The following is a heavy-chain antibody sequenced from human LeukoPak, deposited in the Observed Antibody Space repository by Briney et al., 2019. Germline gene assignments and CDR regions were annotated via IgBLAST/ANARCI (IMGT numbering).Heavy chain of an antibody. CDR2: ISAYNGNT. V-gene: IGHV1-18*01. J-gene: IGHJ6*02. D-gene: IGHD3-3*01. Sequence: ATVKVSCKASGYTFTSYGISWVRQAPGQGLEWMGWISAYNGNTNYAQKLQGRVTMTTDTSTSTAYMELRSLRSDDTAVYYCARTVGITIFGVVIIHYGMDIWGQGTTVTVPS. CDR3: ARTVGITIFGVVIIHYGMDI. CDR1: GYTFTSYG.